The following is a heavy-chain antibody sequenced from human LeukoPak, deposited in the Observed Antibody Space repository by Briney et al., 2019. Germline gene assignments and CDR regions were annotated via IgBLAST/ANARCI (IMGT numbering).Heavy chain of an antibody. Sequence: ASVKVSCKVSGYTLTELSMHWVRQAPGKGLEWMGGFDPEDGETIYAQKFQGRVTITEDTSTDTAYMELSSLRSEDTAVYYCATRSRYSSGWYSPYYYYGMDVWGQGTTVTVSS. CDR2: FDPEDGET. V-gene: IGHV1-24*01. CDR3: ATRSRYSSGWYSPYYYYGMDV. CDR1: GYTLTELS. J-gene: IGHJ6*02. D-gene: IGHD6-19*01.